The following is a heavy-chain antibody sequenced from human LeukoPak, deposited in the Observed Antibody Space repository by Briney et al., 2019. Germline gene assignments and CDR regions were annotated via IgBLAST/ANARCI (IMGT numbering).Heavy chain of an antibody. Sequence: GGSLRLSCVASGFMFSSYSMNWVRQAPGKGLEWVSLISWDGGSTYYADSVKGRFTISRDNSKNSLYLQMNSLRTEDTALYYCAKDSATAYYYMDVWGKGTTVTVSS. CDR1: GFMFSSYS. CDR3: AKDSATAYYYMDV. CDR2: ISWDGGST. J-gene: IGHJ6*03. V-gene: IGHV3-43*01. D-gene: IGHD5-12*01.